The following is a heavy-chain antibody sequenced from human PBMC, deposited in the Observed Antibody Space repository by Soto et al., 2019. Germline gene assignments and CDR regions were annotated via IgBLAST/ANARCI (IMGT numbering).Heavy chain of an antibody. Sequence: ASVKVSCKASGGTFSSYAISWVRQAPGQGLEWMGGIIPIFGTANYAQKFQGRVTITADESTSTAYMELSSLRSEDTAVYYCARGGGSSSTAGMDVWGQGTTVTVSS. CDR3: ARGGGSSSTAGMDV. J-gene: IGHJ6*02. V-gene: IGHV1-69*13. CDR1: GGTFSSYA. CDR2: IIPIFGTA. D-gene: IGHD6-13*01.